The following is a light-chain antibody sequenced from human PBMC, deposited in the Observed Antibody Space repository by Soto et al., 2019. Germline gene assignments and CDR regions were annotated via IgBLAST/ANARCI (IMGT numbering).Light chain of an antibody. Sequence: EIGLTQSPGTLSLSPGERATLSCRARQSVSSSYLAWYQQKPGQAPRLLIYGASSRATGIPDRFSGRGSGTDFTLTISRLEPEDFAVYYCQQYGSSPLYTFGQGTKLEIK. V-gene: IGKV3-20*01. CDR1: QSVSSSY. CDR3: QQYGSSPLYT. CDR2: GAS. J-gene: IGKJ2*01.